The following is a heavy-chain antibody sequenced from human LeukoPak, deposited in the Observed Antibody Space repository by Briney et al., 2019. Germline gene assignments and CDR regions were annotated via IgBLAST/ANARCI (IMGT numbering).Heavy chain of an antibody. J-gene: IGHJ5*02. CDR2: ISGSGGST. CDR3: AKDVLSCSGGSCYSGWFDH. V-gene: IGHV3-23*01. D-gene: IGHD2-15*01. CDR1: GLTFSTYA. Sequence: PGGSLRPSCAASGLTFSTYAMSWVRQAPGKGREWVSAISGSGGSTYYGDSVKGRLTISRENSKNTLYLQMTSLRAEDTAVYYCAKDVLSCSGGSCYSGWFDHWGQGTLVTVSS.